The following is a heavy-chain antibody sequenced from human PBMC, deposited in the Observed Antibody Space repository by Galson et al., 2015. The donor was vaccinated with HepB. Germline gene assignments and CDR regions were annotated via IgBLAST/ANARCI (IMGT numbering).Heavy chain of an antibody. CDR1: GYTFTSYY. J-gene: IGHJ5*02. V-gene: IGHV1-46*01. D-gene: IGHD3-3*01. Sequence: SVKVSCKASGYTFTSYYMHWVRQAPGQGLEWIGIINPSGGSTSYAQKFQGRVTMTRDTSTSTVYMELSSLRSEDTAVYYCARCADSYDVAAGDLPRSDPWGQGSLVTVSP. CDR3: ARCADSYDVAAGDLPRSDP. CDR2: INPSGGST.